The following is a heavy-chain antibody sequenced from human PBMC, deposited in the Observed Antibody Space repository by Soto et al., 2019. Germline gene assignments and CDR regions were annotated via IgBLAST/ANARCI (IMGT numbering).Heavy chain of an antibody. CDR2: IIPIFGTA. CDR3: ARDGTTVTPNWDFDL. J-gene: IGHJ2*01. V-gene: IGHV1-69*12. CDR1: GGTFSSYA. Sequence: QVQLVQSGAEVKKPGSSVKVSCKASGGTFSSYAISWVRQAPGQGLEWMGGIIPIFGTANYAQKFQGRVTLXXHXSXXPAYMELSSLRSEDTAVYYCARDGTTVTPNWDFDLWGRGTLVTVSS. D-gene: IGHD4-17*01.